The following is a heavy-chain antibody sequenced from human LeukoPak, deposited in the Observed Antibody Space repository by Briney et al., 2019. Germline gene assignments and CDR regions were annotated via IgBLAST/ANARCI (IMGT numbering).Heavy chain of an antibody. V-gene: IGHV3-33*01. D-gene: IGHD3-22*01. CDR3: ARDLIYYDSSGYDY. CDR1: GFTFSSYG. J-gene: IGHJ4*02. CDR2: IWYDGSNK. Sequence: GGSLRLSCAASGFTFSSYGMHWVRQAPGKGLEGVAVIWYDGSNKYYADSVKGRFTISRDNSKNTLYLQMNSLRAEDTAVYYCARDLIYYDSSGYDYWGQGTLVTVSS.